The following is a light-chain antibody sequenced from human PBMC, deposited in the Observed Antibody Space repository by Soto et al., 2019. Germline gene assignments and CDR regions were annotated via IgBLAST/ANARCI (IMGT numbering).Light chain of an antibody. V-gene: IGKV1-5*03. CDR1: QSISSW. Sequence: DIQMTQSPSTLSASVGDRVTITCRASQSISSWLAWYQQKPGKAPKILIYKASSLESGVPSRFSGSGSGPEFTLTISSLQPDDFATYYCQQYHTWWTFGQGTKVEI. CDR2: KAS. J-gene: IGKJ1*01. CDR3: QQYHTWWT.